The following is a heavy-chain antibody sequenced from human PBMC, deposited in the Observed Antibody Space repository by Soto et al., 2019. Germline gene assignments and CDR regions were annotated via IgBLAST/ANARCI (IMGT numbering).Heavy chain of an antibody. CDR2: INPNSGGT. CDR1: GYTFTGYD. D-gene: IGHD3-16*01. Sequence: ASVKVSCKASGYTFTGYDMHWGRQAPVQGLVWMGWINPNSGGTNYAQKFQGWVTMTRDTSISTAYMELSRLRSDDTAVYSCARESYATYYYYGMDVWGQGTTVTSP. V-gene: IGHV1-2*04. J-gene: IGHJ6*02. CDR3: ARESYATYYYYGMDV.